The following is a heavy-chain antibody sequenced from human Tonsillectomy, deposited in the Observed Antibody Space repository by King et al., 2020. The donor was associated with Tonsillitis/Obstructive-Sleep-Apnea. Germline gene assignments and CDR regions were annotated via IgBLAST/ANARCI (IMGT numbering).Heavy chain of an antibody. D-gene: IGHD2-2*02. CDR3: ARESVDCSSTSCYTGAFDI. CDR2: INPSGGST. CDR1: GYTFTSYY. V-gene: IGHV1-46*01. J-gene: IGHJ3*02. Sequence: VQLVESGAEVKKPGASVKVSCKASGYTFTSYYMHWVRQAPGQGLEWMGIINPSGGSTSYAQKFQGRVTMTRDTSTSTVYMELSSRRSEDTAVYYCARESVDCSSTSCYTGAFDIWGQGTMVTVSS.